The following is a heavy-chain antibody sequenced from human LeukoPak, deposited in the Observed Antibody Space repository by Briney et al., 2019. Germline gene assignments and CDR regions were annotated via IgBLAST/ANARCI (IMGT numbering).Heavy chain of an antibody. CDR3: ARANALYCSSTSCLFDY. Sequence: ASVKVSCKASGYTFTGYYMHWVRQPPGQGLEWMAWINPNSGGTYYAQNFHDRITMTRDTSISTAYMELSRLRSDDTAIYYCARANALYCSSTSCLFDYWGQGTLVTVSS. J-gene: IGHJ4*02. CDR1: GYTFTGYY. D-gene: IGHD2-2*01. CDR2: INPNSGGT. V-gene: IGHV1-2*02.